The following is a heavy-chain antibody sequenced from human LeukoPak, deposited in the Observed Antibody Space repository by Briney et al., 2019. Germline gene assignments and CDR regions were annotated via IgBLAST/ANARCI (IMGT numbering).Heavy chain of an antibody. Sequence: ASVKVSCKASGYTFTNYGINWVRQAPGQGLEWVGWISTYNGYANYAQKLQGRVTMTTDTSTSTAYMELRSLRSDDTAVYYCARERYSSSWYEYWGQGTLVTVSS. CDR1: GYTFTNYG. D-gene: IGHD6-13*01. J-gene: IGHJ4*02. CDR2: ISTYNGYA. CDR3: ARERYSSSWYEY. V-gene: IGHV1-18*01.